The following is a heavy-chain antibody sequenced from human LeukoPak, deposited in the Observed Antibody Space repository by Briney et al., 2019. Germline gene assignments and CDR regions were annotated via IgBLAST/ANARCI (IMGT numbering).Heavy chain of an antibody. CDR2: FHTRGGT. V-gene: IGHV4-61*02. J-gene: IGHJ1*01. CDR1: VGSLDSGDYY. Sequence: SETLSLTCTVSVGSLDSGDYYWNWTRHSAGKGLGWIGRFHTRGGTDYKPSLRSRSTISLATSKNQLCLNLSSVTAADTAVYYCAGRGQRYLRDWGQGTLVTVSS. CDR3: AGRGQRYLRD. D-gene: IGHD2-15*01.